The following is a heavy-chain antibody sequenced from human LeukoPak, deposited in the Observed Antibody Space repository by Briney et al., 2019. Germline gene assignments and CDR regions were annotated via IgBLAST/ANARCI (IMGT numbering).Heavy chain of an antibody. Sequence: GGSLRLSCAASGFTFSSYGMHWVRQAPGKGLEWVAFIRYDGSNEYYADSVKGRFTISRDNAKNTLYLHMNSLRAEDTAVYYCHGWFDPWGQGTLVTVSS. CDR1: GFTFSSYG. CDR3: HGWFDP. V-gene: IGHV3-30*02. J-gene: IGHJ5*02. CDR2: IRYDGSNE.